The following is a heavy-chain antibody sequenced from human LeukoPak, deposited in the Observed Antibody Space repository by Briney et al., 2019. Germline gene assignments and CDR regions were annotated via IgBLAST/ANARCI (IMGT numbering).Heavy chain of an antibody. D-gene: IGHD6-6*01. CDR2: ISYDGSNK. Sequence: GGSLRLSCAASGFTFSSYAMHWVRQAPGKGLEWVAVISYDGSNKYYADSVKGRFTISTDNAKNSLYLQMSSLRAEDTAVYYCARGSGGQQLIRGYYYMDVWGKGTTVTVSS. CDR3: ARGSGGQQLIRGYYYMDV. CDR1: GFTFSSYA. J-gene: IGHJ6*03. V-gene: IGHV3-30*04.